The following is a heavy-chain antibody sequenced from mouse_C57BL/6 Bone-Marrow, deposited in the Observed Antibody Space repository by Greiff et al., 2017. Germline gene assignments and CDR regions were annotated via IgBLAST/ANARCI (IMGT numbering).Heavy chain of an antibody. CDR2: IYPRSGNT. J-gene: IGHJ3*01. CDR1: GYTFTSYG. D-gene: IGHD2-4*01. V-gene: IGHV1-81*01. CDR3: ARRDYYDYAWFAY. Sequence: VKVVESGAELARPGASVKLSCKASGYTFTSYGISWVKQRTGQGLEWIGEIYPRSGNTYYNEKFKGKATLTADKSSSTAYMELRSLTSEDSAVYFCARRDYYDYAWFAYWGQGTLVTVSA.